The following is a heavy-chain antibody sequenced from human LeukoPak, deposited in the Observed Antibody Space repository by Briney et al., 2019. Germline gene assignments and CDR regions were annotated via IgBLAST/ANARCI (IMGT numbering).Heavy chain of an antibody. Sequence: PSQTLSLTCTVSGGSISSGAYYWTWIRQHPGKGLEWIGYIFHSGRTYYNPSLKSRVTISMDTSKNQFSLKLSSVTAADTAVYYCARRSEYNWCDPWGQGTLVTVSS. CDR2: IFHSGRT. CDR3: ARRSEYNWCDP. J-gene: IGHJ5*02. CDR1: GGSISSGAYY. V-gene: IGHV4-31*03.